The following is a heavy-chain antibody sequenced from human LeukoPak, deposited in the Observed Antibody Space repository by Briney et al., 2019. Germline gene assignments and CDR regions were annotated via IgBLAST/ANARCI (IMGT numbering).Heavy chain of an antibody. D-gene: IGHD2-21*02. J-gene: IGHJ4*02. Sequence: PGGSLRLSCAASGLTFSSYAMGWVRQAPGKTLEWVSSIRANGGTTYYADSVKGRFTISRDNSKNTLYLQMSSLRAEDTAVYYCALGSDCNYWGQGTLVTVSS. CDR2: IRANGGTT. CDR3: ALGSDCNY. V-gene: IGHV3-23*01. CDR1: GLTFSSYA.